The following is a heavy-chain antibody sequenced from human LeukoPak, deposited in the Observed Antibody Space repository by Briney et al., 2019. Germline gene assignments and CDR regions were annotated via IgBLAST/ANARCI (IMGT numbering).Heavy chain of an antibody. CDR3: ARGNADCTNGVCYLFDY. D-gene: IGHD2-8*01. CDR2: MNPNSGNT. J-gene: IGHJ4*02. V-gene: IGHV1-8*03. Sequence: ASVKVSCKASGYTFTSYGISWVRQATGQGLEWMGWMNPNSGNTGYAQKFQGRVTITRNTSISTAYMELSSLRSEDTAVYYCARGNADCTNGVCYLFDYWGQGTLVTVSS. CDR1: GYTFTSYG.